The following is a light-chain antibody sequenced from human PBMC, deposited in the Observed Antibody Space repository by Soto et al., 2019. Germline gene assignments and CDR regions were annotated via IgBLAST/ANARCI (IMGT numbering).Light chain of an antibody. CDR1: QSVSSY. Sequence: EIVLTQSPATLSLSPGGRATLSCRASQSVSSYLAWYQQKPGQAPRLLIYDASNRATGIPARFSGSGSGTDFTLTISSLEPEDFAVYYCQQRSNWPPTFGQGTKVDIK. CDR3: QQRSNWPPT. J-gene: IGKJ1*01. V-gene: IGKV3-11*01. CDR2: DAS.